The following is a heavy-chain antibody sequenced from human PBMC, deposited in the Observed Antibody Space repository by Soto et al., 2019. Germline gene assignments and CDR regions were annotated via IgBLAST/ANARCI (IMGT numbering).Heavy chain of an antibody. CDR2: IYYSGST. J-gene: IGHJ3*02. D-gene: IGHD3-10*01. CDR1: GGSISSSSYY. CDR3: ARHTYYYGSGSYADAFDI. V-gene: IGHV4-39*01. Sequence: SETLSLTCTVSGGSISSSSYYWGWIRQPPGKGLEWIGSIYYSGSTYYNPSLKSRVTISVDTSKNQFSLKLSSVTAADTAVYYCARHTYYYGSGSYADAFDIWGQGTMVTVSS.